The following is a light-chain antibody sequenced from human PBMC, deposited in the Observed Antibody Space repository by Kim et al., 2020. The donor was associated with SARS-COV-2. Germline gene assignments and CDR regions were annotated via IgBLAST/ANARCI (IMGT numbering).Light chain of an antibody. CDR3: CSYVGGSTYV. CDR1: RSDVGTYNL. J-gene: IGLJ1*01. CDR2: EVT. V-gene: IGLV2-23*02. Sequence: QSALTQPASVSGSPGQSITISCTGTRSDVGTYNLVSWYQQHPGKAPKLMIFEVTKRPSGVSNRFSASKSGNTASLTISGLQAEDEADYYCCSYVGGSTYVFGTGPNVTFL.